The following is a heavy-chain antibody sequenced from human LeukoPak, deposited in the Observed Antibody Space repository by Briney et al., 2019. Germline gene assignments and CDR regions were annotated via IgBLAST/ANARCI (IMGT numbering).Heavy chain of an antibody. D-gene: IGHD2-2*01. V-gene: IGHV4-39*07. CDR1: GGSISSSSYY. CDR3: ATRGGCSSTSCNNWFDP. CDR2: IYYSGST. Sequence: SEILSLTCTVSGGSISSSSYYWGWIRQPPGKGLEWIGSIYYSGSTYYNPSLKSRVTISVDTSKNQFSLKLSSVTAADTAVYYCATRGGCSSTSCNNWFDPWGQGTLVTVSS. J-gene: IGHJ5*02.